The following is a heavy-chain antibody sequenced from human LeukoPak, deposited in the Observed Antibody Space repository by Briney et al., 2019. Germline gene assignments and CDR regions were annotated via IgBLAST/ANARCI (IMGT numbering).Heavy chain of an antibody. CDR3: ARAGSGYSFDI. Sequence: EPSGTLSLTCAVSGDSISSYYWSWIRQPPGKGLEWIGYIYNSGGTDYNPSLKSRVTISLDTSKNQFSLKLTSVTAADTAVYHCARAGSGYSFDIWGQGTMVTVSS. V-gene: IGHV4-59*01. J-gene: IGHJ3*02. CDR2: IYNSGGT. CDR1: GDSISSYY. D-gene: IGHD3-22*01.